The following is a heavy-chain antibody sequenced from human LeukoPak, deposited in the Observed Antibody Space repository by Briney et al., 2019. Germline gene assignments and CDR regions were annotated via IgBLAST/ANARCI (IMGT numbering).Heavy chain of an antibody. Sequence: GGSLRLSCAASGFTFSSYWMHWVRQAPGKGLVWVSRINSDGSSTSYADSVRGRFSISRDNAKNTLYLQMNSLRVEDTAVYYCASQYSSNAFDVWGQGTMVTVSS. D-gene: IGHD6-6*01. CDR1: GFTFSSYW. CDR3: ASQYSSNAFDV. CDR2: INSDGSST. V-gene: IGHV3-74*01. J-gene: IGHJ3*01.